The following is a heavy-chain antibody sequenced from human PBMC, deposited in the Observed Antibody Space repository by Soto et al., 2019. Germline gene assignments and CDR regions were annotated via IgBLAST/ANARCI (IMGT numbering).Heavy chain of an antibody. D-gene: IGHD6-19*01. J-gene: IGHJ4*02. V-gene: IGHV3-23*01. CDR1: GFAFTQYG. CDR3: AKGVESGWYEAFDY. CDR2: IRSFDYRT. Sequence: PGGSLRLSCTASGFAFTQYGMSWVRQAPGKGLEWVSSIRSFDYRTNYADSVKGQFTISRDNSKCTLSLQMNSLRAEDTGVYYCAKGVESGWYEAFDYWGPGTLVTVSS.